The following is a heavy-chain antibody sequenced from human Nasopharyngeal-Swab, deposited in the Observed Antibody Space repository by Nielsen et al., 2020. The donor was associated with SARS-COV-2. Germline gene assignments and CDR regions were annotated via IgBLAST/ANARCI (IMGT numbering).Heavy chain of an antibody. Sequence: SETLSLTCAVSGSSISSGYYWGWIRQPPGKGLEWIGSIYHSGSTYYNPSLKSRVTISVDTSKNQFSLKLSSVTAADTAVYYCARHAAGEYQLTYYFDYWGQGTLGTVSS. CDR2: IYHSGST. J-gene: IGHJ4*02. D-gene: IGHD2-2*01. CDR3: ARHAAGEYQLTYYFDY. CDR1: GSSISSGYY. V-gene: IGHV4-38-2*01.